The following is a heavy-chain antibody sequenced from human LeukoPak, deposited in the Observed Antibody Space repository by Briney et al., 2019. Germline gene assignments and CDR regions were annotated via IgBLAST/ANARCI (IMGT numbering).Heavy chain of an antibody. D-gene: IGHD1-1*01. V-gene: IGHV3-21*01. J-gene: IGHJ3*02. Sequence: GGSLRLSCAASGFTFSSYNMSWVRQAPGKGLEWVSSISSSSDYIYYADSMKGRFTISRDNAKNSLYLQTDSLRAEDTAVYYCAGTFILTTDNDAFDIWGQGTMVTVSS. CDR2: ISSSSDYI. CDR1: GFTFSSYN. CDR3: AGTFILTTDNDAFDI.